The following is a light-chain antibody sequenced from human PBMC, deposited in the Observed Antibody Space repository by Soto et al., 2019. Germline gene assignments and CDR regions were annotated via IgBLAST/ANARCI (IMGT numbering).Light chain of an antibody. CDR3: QQRSNWPRT. CDR1: QSVSSY. Sequence: EIVLTQSPATLSLSPGERATLSCRACQSVSSYFAWYQQKPGQAPRLLIYDASNRATGIPARFSGSGSGTDFTLTISSLEPEDFAVYYCQQRSNWPRTFGQGTKVEIK. V-gene: IGKV3-11*01. CDR2: DAS. J-gene: IGKJ1*01.